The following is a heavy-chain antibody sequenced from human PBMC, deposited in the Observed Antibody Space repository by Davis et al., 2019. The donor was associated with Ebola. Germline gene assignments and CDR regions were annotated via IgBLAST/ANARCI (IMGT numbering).Heavy chain of an antibody. CDR3: ARAQFTHLGPMNY. J-gene: IGHJ4*02. Sequence: APVKVSCKASGYTFSSYGISWVRQAPGQGLEYMGWINTNIGKPTYAPAFTGRFVFSLHTSVSTAYLQITSLKADDTAVYYCARAQFTHLGPMNYWGQGSPVTVSS. V-gene: IGHV7-4-1*02. CDR1: GYTFSSYG. D-gene: IGHD1-26*01. CDR2: INTNIGKP.